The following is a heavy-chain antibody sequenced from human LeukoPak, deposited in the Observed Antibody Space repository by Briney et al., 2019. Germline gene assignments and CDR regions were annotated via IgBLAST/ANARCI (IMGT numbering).Heavy chain of an antibody. Sequence: SVKVSCKASGGTFSSYAISWVRQAPGQGLEWMGGIIPIFGTANYAQKFQGRVTITTDESTSTAYMELSSLRSENTAVYYCARADGVGANDAFDIWGQGTMVTVSS. V-gene: IGHV1-69*05. CDR2: IIPIFGTA. CDR3: ARADGVGANDAFDI. J-gene: IGHJ3*02. CDR1: GGTFSSYA. D-gene: IGHD1-26*01.